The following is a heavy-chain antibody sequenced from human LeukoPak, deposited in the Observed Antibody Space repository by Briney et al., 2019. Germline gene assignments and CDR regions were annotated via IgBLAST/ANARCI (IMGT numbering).Heavy chain of an antibody. D-gene: IGHD3-16*02. CDR2: ISYSGST. J-gene: IGHJ4*02. CDR3: ARYIWGSYPTFEDY. Sequence: SETLSLTCTVSGGSISSYYWSWIRQPPGKGLEWIGYISYSGSTNYNPSLKSRVTISVDTSKNQFSLKLNSVTAADTAVHYCARYIWGSYPTFEDYWGQGSLVTVSS. V-gene: IGHV4-59*01. CDR1: GGSISSYY.